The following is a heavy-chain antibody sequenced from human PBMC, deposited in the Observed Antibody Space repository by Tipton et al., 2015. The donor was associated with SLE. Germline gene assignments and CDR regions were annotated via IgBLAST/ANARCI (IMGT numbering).Heavy chain of an antibody. D-gene: IGHD6-13*01. J-gene: IGHJ4*02. V-gene: IGHV5-51*03. CDR2: IYPGDSDT. CDR1: GYGFTSYW. CDR3: ARPGYSSSWTGYYFDY. Sequence: VQLVQSGAEVKKPGDSLKISCKGSGYGFTSYWIGWVRRMPGKGLGWMGIIYPGDSDTRYSPSFQGKVTISADKSISTAYLQWSSLKASDTAMYYCARPGYSSSWTGYYFDYWGQGTLVTVSS.